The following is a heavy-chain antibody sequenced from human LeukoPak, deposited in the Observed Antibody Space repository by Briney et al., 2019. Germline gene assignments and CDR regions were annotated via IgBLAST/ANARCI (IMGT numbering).Heavy chain of an antibody. V-gene: IGHV1-18*01. CDR2: ISGYNGNT. J-gene: IGHJ5*02. D-gene: IGHD3-9*01. CDR3: ARDPVLRYFDSPGNWFDP. Sequence: ASVKVSCKASGYTFTNYDITWVRQAPGQGLEWMGWISGYNGNTNYAQKFQGRVTMTTDTSTSTAYMELRSLRSDDTAVYYCARDPVLRYFDSPGNWFDPWGQGTLVTVSS. CDR1: GYTFTNYD.